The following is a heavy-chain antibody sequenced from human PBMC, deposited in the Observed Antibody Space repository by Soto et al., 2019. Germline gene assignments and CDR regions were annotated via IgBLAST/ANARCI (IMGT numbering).Heavy chain of an antibody. J-gene: IGHJ4*02. CDR1: GGSISSYY. V-gene: IGHV4-59*01. D-gene: IGHD4-17*01. CDR2: IYYSGRT. CDR3: ARVRENYGDYADY. Sequence: SATLSLTCTVSGGSISSYYWSWFRQPPGKGLEWIGYIYYSGRTNYNPSLKSRVTISVDRSKNQFSLKLSSVTAADTAVYYCARVRENYGDYADYWGQGTLVTVSS.